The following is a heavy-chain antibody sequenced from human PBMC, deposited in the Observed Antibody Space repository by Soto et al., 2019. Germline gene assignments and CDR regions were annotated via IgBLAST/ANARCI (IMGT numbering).Heavy chain of an antibody. D-gene: IGHD3-9*01. CDR2: IIPIFGTA. Sequence: QVQLVQSGAEVKKPGSSVKVSCKASGGTFSSYAISWVRQAPGQGLEWMGGIIPIFGTANYAQKFQGRVTIIADESTSTAYMELSSLRSEDTVVFYCASNNNVLTGSYYYGMDVWGQGTTVTVSS. CDR3: ASNNNVLTGSYYYGMDV. CDR1: GGTFSSYA. J-gene: IGHJ6*02. V-gene: IGHV1-69*12.